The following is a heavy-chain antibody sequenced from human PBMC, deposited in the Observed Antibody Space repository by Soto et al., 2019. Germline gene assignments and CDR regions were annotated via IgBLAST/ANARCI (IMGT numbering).Heavy chain of an antibody. J-gene: IGHJ6*02. D-gene: IGHD5-18*01. V-gene: IGHV5-51*01. CDR2: IYPGASDT. Sequence: PGESLKISCKGSGYRFTSYWIGWVRQMPGKGLEWMGIIYPGASDTRYSPSFQGQVTISADKSISTAYRQWSSLKASDTAMYYCARQGIVDTAIVVRGYGMDVWGQVTTVTVS. CDR3: ARQGIVDTAIVVRGYGMDV. CDR1: GYRFTSYW.